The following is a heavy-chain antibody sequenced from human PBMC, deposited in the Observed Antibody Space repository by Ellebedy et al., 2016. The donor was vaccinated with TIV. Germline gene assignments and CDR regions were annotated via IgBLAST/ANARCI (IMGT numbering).Heavy chain of an antibody. V-gene: IGHV5-51*01. CDR1: GYSFTSYW. Sequence: PGGSLRLSCKGSGYSFTSYWIGWVRQMPGKGLEWLGIIYPGDSDTSYSPSFQGQFTISADKSISTAYLQWSSLKAPDTAMYYCARRITMVRGVIRETYAFDIWGQGTMVTVSS. CDR3: ARRITMVRGVIRETYAFDI. J-gene: IGHJ3*02. D-gene: IGHD3-10*01. CDR2: IYPGDSDT.